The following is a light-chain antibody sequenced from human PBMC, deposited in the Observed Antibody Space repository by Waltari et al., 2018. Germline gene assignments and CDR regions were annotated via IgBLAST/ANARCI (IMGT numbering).Light chain of an antibody. CDR2: WAS. V-gene: IGKV4-1*01. CDR3: QQYYSTPPT. Sequence: IVMTQSPDSLAVSLGERATIKCKSSQSVLYSSNNKNYLAWYQQKPGQPPKLLIYWASTRESGVPDRFSGSGSGTDFTLTISSLQAEDVAVYYCQQYYSTPPTFGQGTKVEIK. CDR1: QSVLYSSNNKNY. J-gene: IGKJ1*01.